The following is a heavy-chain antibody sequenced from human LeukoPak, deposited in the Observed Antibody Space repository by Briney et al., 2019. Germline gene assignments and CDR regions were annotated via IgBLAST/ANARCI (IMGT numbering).Heavy chain of an antibody. CDR2: IRSKAYGGTT. J-gene: IGHJ4*02. D-gene: IGHD4-17*01. CDR3: TTYMTTVTTNAFDY. Sequence: PGRSLRLSCTASGFTFGDYAMSWFRQAPGKGLEWVGFIRSKAYGGTTEYAASVKGRFTISRDDSKSIAYLQMNSLKTEDTAVYYCTTYMTTVTTNAFDYWGQGTLVTVSS. V-gene: IGHV3-49*03. CDR1: GFTFGDYA.